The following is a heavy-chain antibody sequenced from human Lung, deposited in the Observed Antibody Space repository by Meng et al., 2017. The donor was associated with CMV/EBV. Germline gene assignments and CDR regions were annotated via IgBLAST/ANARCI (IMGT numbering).Heavy chain of an antibody. Sequence: GRMDVSVPVLGHPSGTLALCSASFVGPVRGSNWWSWVSQPPGKGLEWIGEIYHSGSTTYNPYLKSRVTISVDKSKNQFSLKLRSVTAADTAVYYCASFPPPGKQWLVTDYWGQGTLVTVSS. CDR2: IYHSGST. V-gene: IGHV4-4*02. D-gene: IGHD6-19*01. CDR1: VGPVRGSNW. J-gene: IGHJ4*02. CDR3: ASFPPPGKQWLVTDY.